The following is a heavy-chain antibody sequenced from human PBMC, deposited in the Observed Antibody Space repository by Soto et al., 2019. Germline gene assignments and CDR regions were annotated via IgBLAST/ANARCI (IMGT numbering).Heavy chain of an antibody. D-gene: IGHD2-2*02. Sequence: GGSLRLSCAASGFTFSSYAMSWVRQPPGKGLEWVSAISGSGATTYYADSVKGRFTISRDNSKNTLYLQMNSLRAEDTAVYYCAREYTAWPLAYGLDVWGQGTTVTVSS. CDR1: GFTFSSYA. J-gene: IGHJ6*02. V-gene: IGHV3-23*01. CDR2: ISGSGATT. CDR3: AREYTAWPLAYGLDV.